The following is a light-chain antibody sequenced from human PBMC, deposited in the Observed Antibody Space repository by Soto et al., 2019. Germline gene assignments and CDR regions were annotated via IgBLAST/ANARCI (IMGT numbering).Light chain of an antibody. J-gene: IGKJ2*01. CDR2: AAS. CDR1: QGISSY. V-gene: IGKV1-9*01. Sequence: IQLTQSPSSLSASVGDRVTITCRASQGISSYLAWYQQKPGKAPKLLIYAASTLQSGVPSRFSGSGSGTDFTLPISSLQPEDFATYYCQQLNSYSYTFGQGTKLEIK. CDR3: QQLNSYSYT.